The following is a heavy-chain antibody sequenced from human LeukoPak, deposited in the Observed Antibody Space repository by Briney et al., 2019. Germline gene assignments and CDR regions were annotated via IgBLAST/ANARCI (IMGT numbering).Heavy chain of an antibody. CDR2: INSDGYSI. CDR1: GFTFSGYW. D-gene: IGHD6-19*01. V-gene: IGHV3-74*03. CDR3: ARAGYSSEFDS. Sequence: GGSLRLSCAASGFTFSGYWMHWVRQAPGKGLVWVSRINSDGYSITYADSVKGRFTISRDNAKNTLYLQMNSLIAEDTAVYFCARAGYSSEFDSWGQGTLVTVSS. J-gene: IGHJ5*01.